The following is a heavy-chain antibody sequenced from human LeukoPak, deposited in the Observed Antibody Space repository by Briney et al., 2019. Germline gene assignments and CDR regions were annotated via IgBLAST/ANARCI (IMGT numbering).Heavy chain of an antibody. CDR1: GGSFSGYY. CDR2: INHSGST. CDR3: ARSAVAGTRVDY. Sequence: SETLSLTCAVYGGSFSGYYWSWIRQPPGKGLEWIGEINHSGSTNYNPSLKSRVTISVDTSKNQFSLKLSSVTAADTAVYYCARSAVAGTRVDYWGQGTLVTVSS. V-gene: IGHV4-34*01. J-gene: IGHJ4*02. D-gene: IGHD6-19*01.